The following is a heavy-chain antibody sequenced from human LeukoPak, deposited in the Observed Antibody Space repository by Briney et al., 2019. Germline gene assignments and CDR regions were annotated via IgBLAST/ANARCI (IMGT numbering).Heavy chain of an antibody. CDR3: ASARDYDSSGYYG. CDR1: GGSFSGYY. J-gene: IGHJ4*02. CDR2: INHSGST. V-gene: IGHV4-34*01. D-gene: IGHD3-22*01. Sequence: SETLSLTCAVYGGSFSGYYWSWIRQPPGKGLEWIGEINHSGSTNYNPSLKSRVTISVDTSKNQFSLKLSSATAADTAVYYCASARDYDSSGYYGWGQGTLVTVSS.